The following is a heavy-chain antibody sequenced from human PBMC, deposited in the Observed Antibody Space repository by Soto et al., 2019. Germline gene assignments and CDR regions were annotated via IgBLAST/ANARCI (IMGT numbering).Heavy chain of an antibody. J-gene: IGHJ3*02. D-gene: IGHD2-15*01. Sequence: GGSLRLSCAASGFTFSSYSMNWVRQAPGKGLEWVSSISSSSSYIYYADSVKGRFTISRDNAKNSLYLQMNSLRAEDTAVYYCAKDYWVVEGIGAFDIWGQGTMVTVS. CDR2: ISSSSSYI. CDR1: GFTFSSYS. CDR3: AKDYWVVEGIGAFDI. V-gene: IGHV3-21*04.